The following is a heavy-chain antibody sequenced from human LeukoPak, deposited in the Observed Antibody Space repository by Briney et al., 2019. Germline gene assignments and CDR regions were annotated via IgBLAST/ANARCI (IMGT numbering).Heavy chain of an antibody. CDR3: AKCARVDWLPIDY. D-gene: IGHD3-9*01. V-gene: IGHV3-33*06. CDR2: IWYDGSNK. Sequence: GGSLRLSCAASGFTFSSYGMHWVRQAPGKGLEWVAVIWYDGSNKYYADSVKGRFTISRDTSKNTLYLQMNSLRAEDTAVYYCAKCARVDWLPIDYWGQGTLVTVSS. J-gene: IGHJ4*02. CDR1: GFTFSSYG.